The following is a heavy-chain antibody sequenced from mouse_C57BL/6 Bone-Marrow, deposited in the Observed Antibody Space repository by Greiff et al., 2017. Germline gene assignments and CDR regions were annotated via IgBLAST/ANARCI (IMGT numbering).Heavy chain of an antibody. CDR2: IWWDEDK. Sequence: QVTLNVSGPGLLQPSQSLSLTCSFSGFSLSTFGMGVGWIRQTSGKGLEWLAHIWWDEDKYSNQALKGRLTISQDTSKNQVFLKLANVDTADTATYCCARMGSIYYFDYWGQGTTLTVSS. J-gene: IGHJ2*01. D-gene: IGHD2-10*02. V-gene: IGHV8-8*01. CDR1: GFSLSTFGMG. CDR3: ARMGSIYYFDY.